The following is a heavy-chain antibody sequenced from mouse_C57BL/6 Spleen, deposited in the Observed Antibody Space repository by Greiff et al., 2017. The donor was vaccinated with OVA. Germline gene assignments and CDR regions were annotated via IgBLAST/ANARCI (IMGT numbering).Heavy chain of an antibody. D-gene: IGHD1-1*01. Sequence: EVHLVESGAELVKPGASVKLSCTASGFNIKDYYMHWVKQRTEQGLEWIGRIDPEDGETKYAPKFQGKATITADTSSNTAYLQLSSLTSEDTAVYYCARSDPDYYGSSYFPMDYWGQGTSVTVSS. CDR3: ARSDPDYYGSSYFPMDY. V-gene: IGHV14-2*01. CDR2: IDPEDGET. CDR1: GFNIKDYY. J-gene: IGHJ4*01.